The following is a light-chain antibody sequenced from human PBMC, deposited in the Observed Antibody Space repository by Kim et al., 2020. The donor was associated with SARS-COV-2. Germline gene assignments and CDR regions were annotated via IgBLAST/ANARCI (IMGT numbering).Light chain of an antibody. CDR2: TAS. J-gene: IGKJ1*01. CDR3: QQTSSAPRT. CDR1: QDISRY. V-gene: IGKV1-39*01. Sequence: DIQMTQSPSSLSASVGDRVTITCRASQDISRYLNWYQQKPGKAPKLLIYTASSLLSGVPSRFTGSGSETDFTLTITSLQPEDFATYYCQQTSSAPRTFGQGTKVDIK.